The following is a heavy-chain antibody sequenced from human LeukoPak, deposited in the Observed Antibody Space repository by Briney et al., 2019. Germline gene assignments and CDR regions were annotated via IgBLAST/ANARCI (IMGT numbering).Heavy chain of an antibody. V-gene: IGHV4-34*01. D-gene: IGHD1-1*01. J-gene: IGHJ4*02. CDR1: GGSFSGYY. CDR3: ARKSGGTFDY. CDR2: INHSGST. Sequence: PSETLSLTCAVYGGSFSGYYWSWIRQPPGKGLEWIGEINHSGSTNYNPSLKSRVTISVDTSKNQFSLKLSSVTAADTAVYYCARKSGGTFDYWGQGTPVTVSS.